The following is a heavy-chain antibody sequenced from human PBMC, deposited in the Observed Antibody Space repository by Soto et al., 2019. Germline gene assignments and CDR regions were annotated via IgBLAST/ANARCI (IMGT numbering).Heavy chain of an antibody. CDR1: GGSISSSSYY. CDR3: ARLDRYSYGYFDY. V-gene: IGHV4-39*01. J-gene: IGHJ4*02. D-gene: IGHD5-18*01. Sequence: SETLSLTCTVSGGSISSSSYYWGWIRQPPGKGLEWIGSIYYSGSTYYNPSLKSRVTISVDTSKNQFSLKLSSVTAADTAVYYCARLDRYSYGYFDYWGQGPLVTVSS. CDR2: IYYSGST.